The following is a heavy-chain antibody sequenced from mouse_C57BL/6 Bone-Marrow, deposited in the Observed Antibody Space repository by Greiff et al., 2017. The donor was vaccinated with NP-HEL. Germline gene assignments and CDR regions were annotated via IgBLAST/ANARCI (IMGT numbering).Heavy chain of an antibody. CDR1: GYTFTSYW. V-gene: IGHV1-59*01. D-gene: IGHD1-1*01. CDR2: IDPSDSYT. CDR3: ARCNYYGSSYY. J-gene: IGHJ2*01. Sequence: VQLQQPGAELVRPGTSVKLSCKASGYTFTSYWMHWVKQRPGQGLEWIGVIDPSDSYTNYNQKFKGKATLTVDTSSSTAYMQLSSLTSEDSAVYYCARCNYYGSSYYWGQGTTLTVSS.